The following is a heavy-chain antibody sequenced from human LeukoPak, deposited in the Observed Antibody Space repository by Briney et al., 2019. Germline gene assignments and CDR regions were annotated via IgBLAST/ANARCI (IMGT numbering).Heavy chain of an antibody. CDR1: GYTFTSYG. CDR2: ISAYNGNT. D-gene: IGHD7-27*01. Sequence: GASVKVSCKASGYTFTSYGISWVRQAPGQGLEWMGWISAYNGNTNYAQKLQGRVTMTTDTSTSTVYMELRSLRSDDTAVYYCARQTWDYYMDVWGKGTTVTVSS. V-gene: IGHV1-18*01. J-gene: IGHJ6*03. CDR3: ARQTWDYYMDV.